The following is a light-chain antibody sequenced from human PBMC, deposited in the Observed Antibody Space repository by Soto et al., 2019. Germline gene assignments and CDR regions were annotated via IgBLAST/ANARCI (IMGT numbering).Light chain of an antibody. Sequence: DVVMTQTPLSSPVTLGQPASISCRSSESLVHSDGRTYLSWLQQRPGQPPRLLLYLLSNRFSGVPDRCSGSGAGTDFTLKISRVEAEDVGVYYCVQLTHFPWTFGQGTKVEIK. CDR3: VQLTHFPWT. CDR1: ESLVHSDGRTY. J-gene: IGKJ1*01. V-gene: IGKV2-24*01. CDR2: LLS.